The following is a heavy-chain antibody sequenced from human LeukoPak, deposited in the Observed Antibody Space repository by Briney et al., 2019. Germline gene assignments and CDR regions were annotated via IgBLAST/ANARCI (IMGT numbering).Heavy chain of an antibody. CDR1: GFTFSSYS. J-gene: IGHJ3*02. CDR3: VRDFYLDLFGDLRTRGDAFDI. D-gene: IGHD3-10*01. CDR2: ISSSSSYI. Sequence: PGGSLRLSCAASGFTFSSYSMNWVRQAPGKGLEWVSSISSSSSYIYYADSVKGRFTISRDNAKNSLYLQMDSLRAEDTAVYYCVRDFYLDLFGDLRTRGDAFDIWGQGTMVTVSS. V-gene: IGHV3-21*01.